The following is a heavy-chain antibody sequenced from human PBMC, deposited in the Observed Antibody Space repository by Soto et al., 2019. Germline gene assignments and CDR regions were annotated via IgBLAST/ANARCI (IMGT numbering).Heavy chain of an antibody. D-gene: IGHD6-19*01. CDR1: GYTFTSYD. CDR2: MNPNSGNT. V-gene: IGHV1-8*01. J-gene: IGHJ4*02. Sequence: QVQLVQSGAEVKKPGASVKVSCKASGYTFTSYDINWVRQATGQGLEWMGWMNPNSGNTGYAQKFQGRVTMTRNTSITTAYMELSSLRSEDTAVYYCASPSGWFFWGILAYWGQEPLFTVSS. CDR3: ASPSGWFFWGILAY.